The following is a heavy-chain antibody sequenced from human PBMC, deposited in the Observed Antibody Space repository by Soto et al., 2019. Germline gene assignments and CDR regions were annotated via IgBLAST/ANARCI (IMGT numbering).Heavy chain of an antibody. J-gene: IGHJ6*02. V-gene: IGHV1-3*01. CDR1: GYTFTSYA. CDR2: INAGNGNT. CDR3: AILVLGRPGYYYYYYGMDV. Sequence: ASVKVSCKASGYTFTSYAMHWVRQAPGQRLEWMGWINAGNGNTKYSQKFQGRVTITRDTSASTAYMELSSLRSEDTAVYYCAILVLGRPGYYYYYYGMDVWGQGTTVTVSS. D-gene: IGHD3-10*01.